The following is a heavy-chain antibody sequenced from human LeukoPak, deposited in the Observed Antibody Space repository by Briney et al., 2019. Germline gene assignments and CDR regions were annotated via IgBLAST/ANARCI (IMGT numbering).Heavy chain of an antibody. D-gene: IGHD3-10*01. J-gene: IGHJ6*01. CDR3: AKLTSASGAYGVDV. CDR2: ISGSGGSK. Sequence: PGGSLRLSCAASGFTFSSYAMNWVRQAPGKGLEWVSTISGSGGSKHYADSVEGGFTISRDNSKNTVYLQMNSLRAEDTAIYYCAKLTSASGAYGVDVWGQETTVTVSS. V-gene: IGHV3-23*01. CDR1: GFTFSSYA.